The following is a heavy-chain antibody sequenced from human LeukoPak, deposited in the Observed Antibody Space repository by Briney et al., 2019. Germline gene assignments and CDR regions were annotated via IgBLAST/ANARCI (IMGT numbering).Heavy chain of an antibody. Sequence: GGSLRLSCGASGFSFNSYYMHWVRQTPGKGLEGVAEISHDGDKKYYADSVKGRFTISKDSSTKTLYLQMDSLRAEDTAVYYCARDQLLWFGTLTYTFDNWGQGTLVTVSS. CDR3: ARDQLLWFGTLTYTFDN. V-gene: IGHV3-30*04. CDR1: GFSFNSYY. D-gene: IGHD3-10*01. J-gene: IGHJ4*02. CDR2: ISHDGDKK.